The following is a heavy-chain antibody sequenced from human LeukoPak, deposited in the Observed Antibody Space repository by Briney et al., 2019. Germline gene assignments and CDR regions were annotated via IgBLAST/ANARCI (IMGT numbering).Heavy chain of an antibody. Sequence: GGCLRLSCAASGFTFSSYWMTWGRQAPGKWLEWVANIKDDGSAKYYEDSVKGRFTISRDNAKNSLYLQMNSLRAEDTAVYYCARDNIVATYNWFDPWGQGTLVTVSS. J-gene: IGHJ5*02. D-gene: IGHD5-12*01. CDR2: IKDDGSAK. CDR3: ARDNIVATYNWFDP. V-gene: IGHV3-7*01. CDR1: GFTFSSYW.